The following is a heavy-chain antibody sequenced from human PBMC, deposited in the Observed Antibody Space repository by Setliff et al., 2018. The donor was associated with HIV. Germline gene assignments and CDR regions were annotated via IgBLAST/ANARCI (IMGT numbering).Heavy chain of an antibody. CDR2: VHYTGSS. CDR3: AMTLRLFDWGYMDV. V-gene: IGHV4-39*02. J-gene: IGHJ6*03. CDR1: GVAISGRTYY. Sequence: PSETLSLTCAATGVAISGRTYYWAWIRPSPGRGLQWIGSVHYTGSSYRNPSLKSRLTISIDTSRNHFSLTLTTVTAADTAVYYCAMTLRLFDWGYMDVWGKGTTVTVSS. D-gene: IGHD3-9*01.